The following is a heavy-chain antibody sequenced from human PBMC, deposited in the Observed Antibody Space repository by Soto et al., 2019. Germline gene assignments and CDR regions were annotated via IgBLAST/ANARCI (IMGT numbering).Heavy chain of an antibody. CDR2: IYHTEST. Sequence: PSGTLSLTCAVSGDSISSSFWWSWVRQPPGKGLEWIGEIYHTESTVYNPSLKSRVTISVDKSKNQFSLNLDSVTAADTAVYYCARYDFGTFDYWGRGILVTVSS. J-gene: IGHJ4*02. D-gene: IGHD4-17*01. V-gene: IGHV4-4*02. CDR1: GDSISSSFW. CDR3: ARYDFGTFDY.